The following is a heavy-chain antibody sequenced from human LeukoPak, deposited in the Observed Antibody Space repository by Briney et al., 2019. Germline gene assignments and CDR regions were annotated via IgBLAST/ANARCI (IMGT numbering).Heavy chain of an antibody. Sequence: SETLCLTCAVYGGSFSGYYWSWIRQPPGKGLEWIGEINHSGSTNYNPSLKSRVTISVDTSKNQFSLKLSSVTAADTAVYYCYLYSYGQIGVDYWGQGTLVTVSS. CDR1: GGSFSGYY. CDR3: YLYSYGQIGVDY. J-gene: IGHJ4*02. V-gene: IGHV4-34*01. CDR2: INHSGST. D-gene: IGHD5-18*01.